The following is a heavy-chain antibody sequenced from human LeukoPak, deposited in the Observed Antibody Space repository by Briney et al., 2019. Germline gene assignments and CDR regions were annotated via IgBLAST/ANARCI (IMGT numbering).Heavy chain of an antibody. CDR1: GYTFTSYD. V-gene: IGHV1-8*01. Sequence: VASVKVSCKASGYTFTSYDINWVRQATGQGLEWMGFKNPNSGRTGFAQKFQGRFTMTTDTSISTAYMELSSPTSEDTAVYYCARGPVSSHGMDVWGQGTTVTVSS. J-gene: IGHJ6*02. CDR2: KNPNSGRT. CDR3: ARGPVSSHGMDV.